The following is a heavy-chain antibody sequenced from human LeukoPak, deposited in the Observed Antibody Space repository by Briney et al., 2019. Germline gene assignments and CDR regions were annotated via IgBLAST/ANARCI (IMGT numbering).Heavy chain of an antibody. CDR3: ARDEGGGFDC. CDR2: INGGNGNT. V-gene: IGHV1-3*01. Sequence: GASVKVSCKASGYTFTSYAIHWVRQAPGQRLEWMGWINGGNGNTKYSQKFQDRVTISKDTSTGTAYMELSSLRSEDTAVYYCARDEGGGFDCWGQGTLVTVSS. J-gene: IGHJ4*02. CDR1: GYTFTSYA. D-gene: IGHD2-15*01.